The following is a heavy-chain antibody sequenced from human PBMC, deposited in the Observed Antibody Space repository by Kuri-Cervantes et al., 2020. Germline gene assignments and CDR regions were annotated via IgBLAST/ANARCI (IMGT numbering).Heavy chain of an antibody. CDR2: MNHNSGNT. Sequence: GGSLRLSCKASGYTFTSYDINWVRQATGQGLEWMGWMNHNSGNTGYAQKFQGRVTMTRNTSISTAYMELSSLRSEGTAVYYCARARKDGKGRYYYGMDVWGQGTTVTVSS. J-gene: IGHJ6*02. CDR3: ARARKDGKGRYYYGMDV. V-gene: IGHV1-8*01. CDR1: GYTFTSYD. D-gene: IGHD1-14*01.